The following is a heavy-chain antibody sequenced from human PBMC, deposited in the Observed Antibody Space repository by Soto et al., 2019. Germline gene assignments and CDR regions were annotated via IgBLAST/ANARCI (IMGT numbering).Heavy chain of an antibody. Sequence: QVQLVQSGAEVKKPGASVKVSCKASGYTFTSSDITWVRQATGQGLEWMGWMNTNSGNTGYAQKFQGRVTMTRNTSIRTAYMELSSLRSEDTAVYYCARGGCIGTSCYPYYYYAMDVWGQGTTVTVSS. CDR3: ARGGCIGTSCYPYYYYAMDV. V-gene: IGHV1-8*01. D-gene: IGHD2-2*01. CDR1: GYTFTSSD. CDR2: MNTNSGNT. J-gene: IGHJ6*02.